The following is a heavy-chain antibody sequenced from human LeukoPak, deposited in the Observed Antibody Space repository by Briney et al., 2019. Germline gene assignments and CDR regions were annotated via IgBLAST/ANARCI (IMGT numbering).Heavy chain of an antibody. CDR2: IYWDDDK. D-gene: IGHD3-22*01. J-gene: IGHJ4*02. Sequence: SGPTLVNPTQTLTLTCTFSGFSLSTSGVGVGWIRQPPGKALEWLALIYWDDDKRYSPSLKSRLTITKDTSKNQVVLTMTNMDPVDTATYYCARLYYYDSSGYYHYFDYWGQGTLVTVSS. CDR1: GFSLSTSGVG. CDR3: ARLYYYDSSGYYHYFDY. V-gene: IGHV2-5*02.